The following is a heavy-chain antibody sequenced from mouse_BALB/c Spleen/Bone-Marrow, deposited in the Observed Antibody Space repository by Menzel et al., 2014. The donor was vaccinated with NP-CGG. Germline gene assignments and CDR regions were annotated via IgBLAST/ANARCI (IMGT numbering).Heavy chain of an antibody. Sequence: QVTLKECGAELARPGASVKMSCKASGYTFTSYTMHWVKQRPGQGLEWIGYINPSSGYTNYNQKFKDKATLTADKSSSTAYMQLSSLTSEDSAVYYCARPYGSSPYYAMDYWGQGTSVTVSS. CDR2: INPSSGYT. V-gene: IGHV1-4*01. D-gene: IGHD1-1*01. CDR1: GYTFTSYT. J-gene: IGHJ4*01. CDR3: ARPYGSSPYYAMDY.